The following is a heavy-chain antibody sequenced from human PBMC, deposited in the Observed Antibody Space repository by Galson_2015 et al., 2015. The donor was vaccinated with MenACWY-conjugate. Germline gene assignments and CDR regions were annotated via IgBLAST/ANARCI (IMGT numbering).Heavy chain of an antibody. CDR3: ARAGGGDGWYWDY. CDR2: IKQDGSDK. Sequence: SLRLSCAASGFTFTTYWMTWVRQAPGKGLEWVANIKQDGSDKYYVDSVKGRFTISRDNAKHSLFLQMNSLRAEDTALYYCARAGGGDGWYWDYWGQGALVSVSS. V-gene: IGHV3-7*03. J-gene: IGHJ4*02. D-gene: IGHD6-19*01. CDR1: GFTFTTYW.